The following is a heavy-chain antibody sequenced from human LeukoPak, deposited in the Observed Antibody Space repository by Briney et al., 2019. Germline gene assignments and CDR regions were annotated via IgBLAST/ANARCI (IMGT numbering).Heavy chain of an antibody. J-gene: IGHJ4*02. CDR1: GGSLSSYY. Sequence: SETLSLTCTVSGGSLSSYYWSWIRQPPGKGLEGIGYIYYSGSTNYNPSLTGRVTISVDTSKNQFSLKLSSVTAADTAVYYCASIAAAGTPYFDYWGQGTLVTVSS. CDR2: IYYSGST. CDR3: ASIAAAGTPYFDY. V-gene: IGHV4-59*01. D-gene: IGHD6-13*01.